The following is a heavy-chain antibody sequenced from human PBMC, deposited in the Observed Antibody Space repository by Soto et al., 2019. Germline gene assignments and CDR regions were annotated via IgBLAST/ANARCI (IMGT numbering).Heavy chain of an antibody. V-gene: IGHV4-59*01. CDR2: IYYSGST. Sequence: LSLTCTVSGCSISSYYWSWIRQPPGKGLEWIGYIYYSGSTNYNPSLKSRVTISVDTSKNQFSLKLSSVTAADTAVYYCARVIGGDFDYWGQGTLVTVSS. D-gene: IGHD3-10*01. CDR1: GCSISSYY. CDR3: ARVIGGDFDY. J-gene: IGHJ4*02.